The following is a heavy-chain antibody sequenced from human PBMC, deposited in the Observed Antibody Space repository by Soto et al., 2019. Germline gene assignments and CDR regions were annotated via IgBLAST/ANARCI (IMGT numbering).Heavy chain of an antibody. CDR3: AKYSGHDYGDFSEYFQH. Sequence: PGGSLRLSCAASGFTFSSYAMSWVRQAPGKGLERVSAISGSGGSTYYADSVKGRFTISRDNSKNTLYLQMNSLRAEDTAVYYCAKYSGHDYGDFSEYFQHWGQGTLVTVSS. D-gene: IGHD4-17*01. V-gene: IGHV3-23*01. CDR1: GFTFSSYA. CDR2: ISGSGGST. J-gene: IGHJ1*01.